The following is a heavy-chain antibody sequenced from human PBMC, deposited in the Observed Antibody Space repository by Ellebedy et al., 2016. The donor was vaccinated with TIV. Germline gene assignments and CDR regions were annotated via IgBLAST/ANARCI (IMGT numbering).Heavy chain of an antibody. Sequence: ASVKVSCKASGYTFTGYYMHWVRQAPGQGLEWMGCINPNSGATNYAQRFQGRVTMTRDTSISTAYMELSSLRSEDTAVYYCARDGYSSSWDRVGWFDPWGQGTLVTVSS. CDR2: INPNSGAT. J-gene: IGHJ5*02. V-gene: IGHV1-2*02. D-gene: IGHD6-13*01. CDR1: GYTFTGYY. CDR3: ARDGYSSSWDRVGWFDP.